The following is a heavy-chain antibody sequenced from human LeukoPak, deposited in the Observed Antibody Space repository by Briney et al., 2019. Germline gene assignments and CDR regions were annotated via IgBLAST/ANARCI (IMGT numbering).Heavy chain of an antibody. CDR3: ARALRLGTVTYFAGDY. J-gene: IGHJ4*02. D-gene: IGHD2/OR15-2a*01. CDR1: GFTFSSYY. Sequence: GGSLRLSCAASGFTFSSYYMHWVRRAPGKGLEWVAVISNDGTNKFYGDPVKGRFTISRDNSKNTLFVQMDSLRPEDTAVYFCARALRLGTVTYFAGDYWGQGTLVTVSS. CDR2: ISNDGTNK. V-gene: IGHV3-30*19.